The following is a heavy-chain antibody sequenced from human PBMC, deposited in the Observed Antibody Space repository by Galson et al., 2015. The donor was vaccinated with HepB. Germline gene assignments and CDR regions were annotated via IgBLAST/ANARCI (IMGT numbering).Heavy chain of an antibody. Sequence: SLRLSCAASGFTYTYYGFHWVRQAPGKGLEWLAYDGHSGDSYADSVKGRFTTSRDSSKNTLYLQMNSLRVDDTAVYYCAREEKDYGDTGAFDIWGQGIMVIVSS. CDR1: GFTYTYYG. CDR2: YDGHSGD. D-gene: IGHD4/OR15-4a*01. CDR3: AREEKDYGDTGAFDI. J-gene: IGHJ3*02. V-gene: IGHV3-33*01.